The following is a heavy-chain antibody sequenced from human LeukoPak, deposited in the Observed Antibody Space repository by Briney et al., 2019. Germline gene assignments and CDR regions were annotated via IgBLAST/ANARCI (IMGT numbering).Heavy chain of an antibody. J-gene: IGHJ4*02. D-gene: IGHD3-10*01. CDR3: ATGSGSYSRR. CDR2: INSNSGGT. CDR1: GYTFTGYY. Sequence: GASVSVSCKASGYTFTGYYIHWVREAPGQGLEWMGWINSNSGGTNYAQKFQGRVTMTRDTSISTAYMELSRLRSDDTAVYYCATGSGSYSRRWGQGTLVTVSS. V-gene: IGHV1-2*02.